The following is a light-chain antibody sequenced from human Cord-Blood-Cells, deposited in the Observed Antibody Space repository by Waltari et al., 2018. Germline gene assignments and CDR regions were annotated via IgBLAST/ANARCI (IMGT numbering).Light chain of an antibody. V-gene: IGKV4-1*01. Sequence: DIVMTQSPDSLAVSLGERATINCKSSQSVLYSSNNKNYLAWYQQKPGQPPKRLIYWASTRESGVPGRVSGSGSGTDFTLTISSLQAEDVAVYYCQQYYSTPYTFGQGTKLEFK. CDR1: QSVLYSSNNKNY. CDR3: QQYYSTPYT. J-gene: IGKJ2*01. CDR2: WAS.